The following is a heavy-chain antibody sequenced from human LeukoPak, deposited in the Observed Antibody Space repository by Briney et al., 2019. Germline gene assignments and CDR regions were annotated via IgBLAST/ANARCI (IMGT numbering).Heavy chain of an antibody. D-gene: IGHD3-22*01. CDR2: IHYSGII. Sequence: SETLSLTCTVSGGSTRSYYWSWIRQPPGRGLEWIGYIHYSGIIDYTPSLESRVTISLDTSKNQFSLKLSFMTPADTAVYYCARDEDDSGYSFGVWGQGTMVTVSS. CDR1: GGSTRSYY. J-gene: IGHJ3*01. CDR3: ARDEDDSGYSFGV. V-gene: IGHV4-59*01.